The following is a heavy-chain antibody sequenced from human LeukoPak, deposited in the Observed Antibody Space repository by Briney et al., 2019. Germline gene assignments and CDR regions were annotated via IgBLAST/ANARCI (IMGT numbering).Heavy chain of an antibody. J-gene: IGHJ4*02. CDR2: ISYDGSNK. D-gene: IGHD6-13*01. Sequence: PGGSLRLSCAASGFTFSSYGMHWVRQAPGKGLEWVAVISYDGSNKYYADSVKGRFTISRDNSKNTLYLHMNSLRAEDTAVYYCAKERGSSSWYDYWGQGTLVTVSS. CDR3: AKERGSSSWYDY. CDR1: GFTFSSYG. V-gene: IGHV3-30*18.